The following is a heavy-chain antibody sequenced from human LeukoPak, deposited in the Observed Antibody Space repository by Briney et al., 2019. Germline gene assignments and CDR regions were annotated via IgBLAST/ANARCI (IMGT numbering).Heavy chain of an antibody. CDR2: IYYSGST. J-gene: IGHJ4*02. CDR3: ARVGYGSGSYPDY. Sequence: KPSETLSLTCTVSGGSISSGGYYWSWIRQHPGKGLEWIGYIYYSGSTYYNPSLKSRVTISVDTSKNQFSLKLSSVTAADTVVYYCARVGYGSGSYPDYWGQGTLVTVSS. CDR1: GGSISSGGYY. V-gene: IGHV4-31*03. D-gene: IGHD3-10*01.